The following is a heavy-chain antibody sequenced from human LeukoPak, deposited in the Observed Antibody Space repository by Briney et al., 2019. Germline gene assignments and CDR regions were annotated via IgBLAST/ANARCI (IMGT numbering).Heavy chain of an antibody. Sequence: PGGSLRLSCAVSGVIFNNYAMSWVRQAPGKGLEWVAVISYDGSNKYYADSVKGRYTISRDNSKNTLYLQMNSLRAEDTAVYYCARVNGWNYFDYWGQGTLVTVSS. CDR2: ISYDGSNK. CDR3: ARVNGWNYFDY. D-gene: IGHD6-19*01. J-gene: IGHJ4*02. V-gene: IGHV3-30-3*01. CDR1: GVIFNNYA.